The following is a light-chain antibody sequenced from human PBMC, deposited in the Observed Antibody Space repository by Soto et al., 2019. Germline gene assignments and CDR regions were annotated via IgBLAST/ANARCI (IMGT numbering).Light chain of an antibody. V-gene: IGKV3-11*01. Sequence: EIVLTQSPATLSLSPGERATLSCRASQNVANYLDWYQQKPGQAPRLLIYESSNRATGIAARFSGSGSGTDFTLTISSLEPEDFAVYYCQQRSNWPPLISFGQGTRLEI. J-gene: IGKJ5*01. CDR1: QNVANY. CDR3: QQRSNWPPLIS. CDR2: ESS.